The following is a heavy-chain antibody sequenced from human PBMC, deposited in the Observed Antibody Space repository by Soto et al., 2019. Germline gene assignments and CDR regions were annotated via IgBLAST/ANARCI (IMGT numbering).Heavy chain of an antibody. J-gene: IGHJ6*02. CDR1: GGTFSSYA. V-gene: IGHV1-69*12. CDR3: ARVDEVGYGDHTQYCGMDV. Sequence: QVQLVQSGAEVKKPGSSVKVSCKASGGTFSSYAISWVRQAPGQGLEWMGGIIPIFGTANYAQKFQGRVTITADESTSTAYIELSSLRSDDTAVYYCARVDEVGYGDHTQYCGMDVWGQGTTVTVSS. D-gene: IGHD4-17*01. CDR2: IIPIFGTA.